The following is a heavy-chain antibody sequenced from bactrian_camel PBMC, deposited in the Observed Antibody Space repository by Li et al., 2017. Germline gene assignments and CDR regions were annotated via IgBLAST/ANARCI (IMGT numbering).Heavy chain of an antibody. Sequence: HVQLVESGGGSVQAGGSLTLSCSTSGRGYSDYGMAWFRQATGKEREGVAAIDRDGSRNYADSVRGRFTISKDNAKNILYLQMNSLKPGDTGMYYCAASYLWDSDSCSFGYYGQGTQVTVSS. CDR3: AASYLWDSDSCSFGY. J-gene: IGHJ6*01. V-gene: IGHV3S53*01. D-gene: IGHD2*01. CDR2: IDRDGSR. CDR1: GRGYSDYG.